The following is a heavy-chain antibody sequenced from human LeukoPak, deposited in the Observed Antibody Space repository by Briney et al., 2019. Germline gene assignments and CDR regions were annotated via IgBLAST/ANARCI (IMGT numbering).Heavy chain of an antibody. J-gene: IGHJ4*02. Sequence: SETLSLTCTVSGGSISSYYWSWLRQPPGKGLEWVGYIYYSGSTNYNPSLMSRVTISVDTSKNQFSLKLSSVTAADKAVYDCARVSRHYDILTGYYQLTFDYWGQGTLVTVSS. D-gene: IGHD3-9*01. CDR3: ARVSRHYDILTGYYQLTFDY. CDR1: GGSISSYY. V-gene: IGHV4-59*01. CDR2: IYYSGST.